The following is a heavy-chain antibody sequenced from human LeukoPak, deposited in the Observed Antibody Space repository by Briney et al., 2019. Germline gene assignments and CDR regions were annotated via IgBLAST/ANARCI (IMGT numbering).Heavy chain of an antibody. CDR1: GYTLTSYG. Sequence: ASVKVSCKASGYTLTSYGISWVRQAPGQRLEWMGWISPNSGGTNYAQKFPGRVTMTRDTSISTAYMELSRLTSDDTAVYYCARCLYTNRRDSSGCPFDPWGQGTLVTVSS. D-gene: IGHD3-22*01. CDR2: ISPNSGGT. J-gene: IGHJ5*02. V-gene: IGHV1-2*02. CDR3: ARCLYTNRRDSSGCPFDP.